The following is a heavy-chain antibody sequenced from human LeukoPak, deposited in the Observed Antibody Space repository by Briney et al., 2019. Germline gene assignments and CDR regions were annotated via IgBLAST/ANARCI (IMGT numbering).Heavy chain of an antibody. CDR3: AKDRWYYGSGTPPNY. CDR2: ISGSGGST. V-gene: IGHV3-23*01. D-gene: IGHD3-10*01. Sequence: PGGSLRLSCAASGFTFDDYGMSWVRQAPGKGLEWVSAISGSGGSTYYADSVKGRFTISRDNSKNTLYLQMNSLRAEDTAVYYCAKDRWYYGSGTPPNYWGQGTLVTVSS. CDR1: GFTFDDYG. J-gene: IGHJ4*02.